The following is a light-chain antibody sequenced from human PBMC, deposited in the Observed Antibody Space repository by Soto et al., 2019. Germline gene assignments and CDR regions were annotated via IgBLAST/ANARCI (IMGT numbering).Light chain of an antibody. J-gene: IGKJ1*01. V-gene: IGKV1-27*01. Sequence: EIQMTQSPASLSASVVGRCTITFLASQDISNFLAWYQQRPGKPPKVLIYAASSLQPGVPSRFSGSGSGTDFTLTINSLQPEDVATYYCQKYKSASQTFGQGTKVDIK. CDR1: QDISNF. CDR3: QKYKSASQT. CDR2: AAS.